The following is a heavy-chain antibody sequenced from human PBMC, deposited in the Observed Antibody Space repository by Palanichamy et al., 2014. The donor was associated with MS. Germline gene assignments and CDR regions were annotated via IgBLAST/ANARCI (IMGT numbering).Heavy chain of an antibody. CDR2: IYSGGST. CDR3: AKDYDSRGYFDC. Sequence: EVQLVESGGGLIQPGGSLRLSCAASGFTVSSNYMTWVRQAPGKGLEWVSIIYSGGSTYYAESVKGRFTISRDNSKNTLYLQMYSLRAEDTAVYYCAKDYDSRGYFDCWGQGTLVTVSS. D-gene: IGHD3-22*01. V-gene: IGHV3-53*01. CDR1: GFTVSSNY. J-gene: IGHJ4*02.